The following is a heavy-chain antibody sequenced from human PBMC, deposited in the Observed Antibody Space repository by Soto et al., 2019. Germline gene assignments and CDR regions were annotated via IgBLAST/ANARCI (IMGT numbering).Heavy chain of an antibody. CDR1: GGSISSYY. CDR3: ARDSSIYSYGYRGGLRLDYYYYMDV. V-gene: IGHV4-59*01. D-gene: IGHD5-18*01. CDR2: IYYSGST. Sequence: QVQLQESGPGLVKPSETLSLTCTVSGGSISSYYWSWIRQPPGKGLEWIGYIYYSGSTNYNPSLKSRVTISVDTSKNQFSLKLSSVTAADTAVYYGARDSSIYSYGYRGGLRLDYYYYMDVWGKGTTVTVSS. J-gene: IGHJ6*03.